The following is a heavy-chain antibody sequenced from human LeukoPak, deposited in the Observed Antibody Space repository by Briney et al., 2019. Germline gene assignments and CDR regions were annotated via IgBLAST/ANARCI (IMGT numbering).Heavy chain of an antibody. D-gene: IGHD6-19*01. CDR1: GFTFSSYG. J-gene: IGHJ4*02. CDR3: ARDSSGWSD. Sequence: GRSLRLSCAASGFTFSSYGMHWVRQAPGKGLEWVAVISYDGSNKYYADSVKGRFTISRDNSKNALYLQMNSLRAEDTAVYYCARDSSGWSDWGQGTLVTVSS. CDR2: ISYDGSNK. V-gene: IGHV3-30*03.